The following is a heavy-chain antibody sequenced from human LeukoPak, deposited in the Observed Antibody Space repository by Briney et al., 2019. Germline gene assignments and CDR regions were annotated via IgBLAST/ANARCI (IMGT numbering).Heavy chain of an antibody. Sequence: SETLSLTCTVSGGSISSSSYYWCWIRQHPGKGLEWIGYIYYSGGTYYNPSLKSRVTISVDTSKNQFSLKLSSVTAADTAVYYCARDEYREAEYFQHWGQGTLVTVSS. CDR2: IYYSGGT. J-gene: IGHJ1*01. V-gene: IGHV4-31*03. CDR1: GGSISSSSYY. D-gene: IGHD6-6*01. CDR3: ARDEYREAEYFQH.